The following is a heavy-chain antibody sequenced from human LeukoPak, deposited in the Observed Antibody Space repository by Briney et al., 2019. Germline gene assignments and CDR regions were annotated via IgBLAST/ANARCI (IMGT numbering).Heavy chain of an antibody. D-gene: IGHD3-3*01. J-gene: IGHJ4*02. CDR1: GFTFSSYG. V-gene: IGHV3-30*18. Sequence: PGGSLRLSCAASGFTFSSYGMHWVRQAPGKGLEWVAVISYDGSNKYYADSVKGRFTISRDNSKNTLYLQMNSLRTEDTAVYYCAKDSGGVVIIWGYYFDYWGQGTLVTVSS. CDR3: AKDSGGVVIIWGYYFDY. CDR2: ISYDGSNK.